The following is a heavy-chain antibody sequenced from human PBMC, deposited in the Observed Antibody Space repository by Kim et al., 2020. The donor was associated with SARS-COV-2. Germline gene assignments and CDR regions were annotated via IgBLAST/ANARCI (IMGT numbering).Heavy chain of an antibody. CDR3: ARDQACGNAAEVELDS. D-gene: IGHD5-12*01. Sequence: DAGKGRFTISRGNAKKAIYLQMNSRRAEDTAVYYCARDQACGNAAEVELDSWGQGTLVTVSS. J-gene: IGHJ4*02. V-gene: IGHV3-11*05.